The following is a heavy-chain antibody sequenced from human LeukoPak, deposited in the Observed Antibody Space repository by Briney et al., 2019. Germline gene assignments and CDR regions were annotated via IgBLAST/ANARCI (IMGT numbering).Heavy chain of an antibody. D-gene: IGHD2-8*01. V-gene: IGHV5-51*01. J-gene: IGHJ4*02. CDR1: GYSLTRQW. CDR3: VRRHYSTNGFDY. Sequence: GESPNTPRHTPGYSLTRQWLAWERQIPGKGTGLMGIIYPGDSDTRYSASFQGQVTISADKSISTAYLQWNSLKASDSAMYYWVRRHYSTNGFDYWGQGTLVTVSS. CDR2: IYPGDSDT.